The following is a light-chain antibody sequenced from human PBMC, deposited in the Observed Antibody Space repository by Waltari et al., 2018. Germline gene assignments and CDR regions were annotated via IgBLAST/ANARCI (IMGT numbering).Light chain of an antibody. CDR1: QGIGSD. V-gene: IGKV1-17*01. CDR3: LRHKSFPRT. CDR2: GAS. Sequence: DIQMTQSPSSLSASVGDRVTITCRASQGIGSDLGWYQQKSGKAPKLLIYGASTLDGGVPSRFSGSASGTDLTLTISSLQPEDFEISYCLRHKSFPRTFGQGTKVE. J-gene: IGKJ1*01.